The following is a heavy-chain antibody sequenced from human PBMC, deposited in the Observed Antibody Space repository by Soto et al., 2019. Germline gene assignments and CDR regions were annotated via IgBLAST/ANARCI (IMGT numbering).Heavy chain of an antibody. CDR3: ATNTPIPLKSMVRGVLDWFDP. J-gene: IGHJ5*02. D-gene: IGHD3-10*01. CDR1: GGSISSSSYY. V-gene: IGHV4-39*01. CDR2: IYYSGST. Sequence: SETLSLTCTVSGGSISSSSYYWGWIRQPPGKGLEWIGSIYYSGSTYYNPSLKSRVTISVDTSKNQFSLKLSSVTAADTAVYYCATNTPIPLKSMVRGVLDWFDPWGQGTLVTVSS.